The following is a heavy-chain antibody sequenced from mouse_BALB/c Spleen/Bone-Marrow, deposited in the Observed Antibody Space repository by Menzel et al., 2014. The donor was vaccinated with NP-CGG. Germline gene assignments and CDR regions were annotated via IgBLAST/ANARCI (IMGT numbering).Heavy chain of an antibody. CDR1: GYSFTGYY. CDR2: ISCYNGAT. CDR3: ARGDYGDWYFDV. J-gene: IGHJ1*01. V-gene: IGHV1S34*01. D-gene: IGHD2-4*01. Sequence: LVKTGASVKISCKASGYSFTGYYMHWVKQSHGKSLEWIGYISCYNGATSYNQKFKGKATFTVDTSSSTAYMQFSSLTSEDSAVYYCARGDYGDWYFDVWGAGTTVTASS.